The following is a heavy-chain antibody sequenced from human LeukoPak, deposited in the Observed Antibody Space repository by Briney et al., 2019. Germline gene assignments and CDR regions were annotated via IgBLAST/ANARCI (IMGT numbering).Heavy chain of an antibody. CDR1: GGSFSGYY. CDR2: INHSGST. CDR3: ARMSGYFHFRFDY. V-gene: IGHV4-34*01. Sequence: PSETLSLTCAVYGGSFSGYYWSWIRQPPGKGLEWIGEINHSGSTNYNPSLKSRVTISVDTSKNQLSLKLSSVTAADTAVYYCARMSGYFHFRFDYWGQGTLVTVSS. J-gene: IGHJ4*02. D-gene: IGHD3-3*01.